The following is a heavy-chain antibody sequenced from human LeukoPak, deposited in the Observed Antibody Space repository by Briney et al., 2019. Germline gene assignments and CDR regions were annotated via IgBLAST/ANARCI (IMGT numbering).Heavy chain of an antibody. CDR3: ARVPGPNWFDP. CDR2: IYYSGST. CDR1: GGSISSYY. V-gene: IGHV4-59*08. Sequence: SETLSLTCTVSGGSISSYYWSWIRQPPGKGLEWIGYIYYSGSTNYNPSLKSRVTISVDTSKNQFSLKLSSVTAADTAVYFCARVPGPNWFDPWGQGTLVTVSS. J-gene: IGHJ5*02.